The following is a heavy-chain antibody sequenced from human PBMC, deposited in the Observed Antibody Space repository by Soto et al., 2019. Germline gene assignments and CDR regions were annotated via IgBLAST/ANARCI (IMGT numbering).Heavy chain of an antibody. D-gene: IGHD3-9*01. Sequence: ASVKVSCKTSGYTFTDYYMHWVRQAPGQGLEWMGVFSPSGGSATYAQKFQGRVTMTSDTSTRTVYMELSSLRSDDTAVYYCAKARTYDILTGPLDYWGQGTLVTVLL. V-gene: IGHV1-46*01. J-gene: IGHJ4*02. CDR3: AKARTYDILTGPLDY. CDR1: GYTFTDYY. CDR2: FSPSGGSA.